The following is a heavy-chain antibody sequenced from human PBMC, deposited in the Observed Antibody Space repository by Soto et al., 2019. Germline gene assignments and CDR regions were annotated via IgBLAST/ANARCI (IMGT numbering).Heavy chain of an antibody. Sequence: GGSLRLACAASGFTFSSYSMNWVRQAPGKGLEWVSSISSSSSYIYYADSVKGRFTISRDNAKNSLYLQMNSLRAEDTAVYYCARDWLPTTHPYYYYYMDVWGKGTTVTVSS. J-gene: IGHJ6*03. CDR3: ARDWLPTTHPYYYYYMDV. V-gene: IGHV3-21*01. CDR2: ISSSSSYI. CDR1: GFTFSSYS. D-gene: IGHD4-17*01.